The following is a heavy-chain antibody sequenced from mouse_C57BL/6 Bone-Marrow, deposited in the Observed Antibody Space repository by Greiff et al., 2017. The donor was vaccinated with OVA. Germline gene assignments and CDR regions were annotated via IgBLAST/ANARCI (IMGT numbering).Heavy chain of an antibody. CDR2: ISDGGSYT. V-gene: IGHV5-4*03. J-gene: IGHJ4*01. Sequence: EVKLVESGGGLVKPGGSLKLSCAASGFTFSSYAMSWVRQTPEKRLEWVATISDGGSYTYYPDNVKGRFTISRDNAKNNLYLQMSHLKSEDTAMYYCARSHEPAMDYWGQGTSVTVSS. CDR1: GFTFSSYA. CDR3: ARSHEPAMDY.